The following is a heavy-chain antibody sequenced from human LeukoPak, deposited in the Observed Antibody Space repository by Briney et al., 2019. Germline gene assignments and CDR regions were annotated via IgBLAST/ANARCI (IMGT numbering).Heavy chain of an antibody. Sequence: GGSLRLSCAASGFTFSSYEMNWVRQAPGKGLEWVSYISSSGSTIYYADSVKGRFTISRDNSKNSLYLQMNSLRAEDTALYYCAKGIAAAGQPLFDYWGQGTLVTVSS. CDR2: ISSSGSTI. CDR3: AKGIAAAGQPLFDY. CDR1: GFTFSSYE. V-gene: IGHV3-48*03. J-gene: IGHJ4*02. D-gene: IGHD6-13*01.